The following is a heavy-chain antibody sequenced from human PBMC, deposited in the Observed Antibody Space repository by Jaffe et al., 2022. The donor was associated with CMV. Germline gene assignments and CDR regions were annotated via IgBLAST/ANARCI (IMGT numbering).Heavy chain of an antibody. Sequence: EVQLVESGGGLVKPGGSLRLSCAASGFTFSNAWMSWVRQAPGKGLEWVGRIKSKTDGGTTDYAAPVKGRFTISRDDSKNTLYLQMNSLKTEDTAVYYCTTDLGNYYDSSGYYYEAEYFQHWGQGTLVTVSS. CDR2: IKSKTDGGTT. V-gene: IGHV3-15*01. D-gene: IGHD3-22*01. CDR3: TTDLGNYYDSSGYYYEAEYFQH. CDR1: GFTFSNAW. J-gene: IGHJ1*01.